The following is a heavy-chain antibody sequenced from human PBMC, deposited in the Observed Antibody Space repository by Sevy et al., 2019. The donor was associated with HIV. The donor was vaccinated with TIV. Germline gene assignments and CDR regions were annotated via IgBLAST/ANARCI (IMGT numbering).Heavy chain of an antibody. CDR2: IIPILGTV. D-gene: IGHD6-19*01. V-gene: IGHV1-69*13. J-gene: IGHJ4*02. CDR1: GGTFSSYG. Sequence: ASVKVSCKDSGGTFSSYGISWVRQAPGQGLEWMGEIIPILGTVNYAPKFQGRVTITADESTKTAYMELSSLRSEDTARYYYARGGWNGWYYFDYGGQETLVTVSS. CDR3: ARGGWNGWYYFDY.